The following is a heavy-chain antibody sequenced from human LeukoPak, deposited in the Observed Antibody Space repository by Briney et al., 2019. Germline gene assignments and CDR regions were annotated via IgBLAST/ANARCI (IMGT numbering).Heavy chain of an antibody. Sequence: GGSLRLSCAASGYTFTGYYMHWVRQAPGQGLEWMGWINPNSGGTNYAQKFQGRVTMTRDTSISTAYMELSRLRSDDTAVYYCARGVGGYNWFDPWGQGTLVTVSS. CDR1: GYTFTGYY. V-gene: IGHV1-2*02. CDR2: INPNSGGT. J-gene: IGHJ5*02. CDR3: ARGVGGYNWFDP. D-gene: IGHD1-26*01.